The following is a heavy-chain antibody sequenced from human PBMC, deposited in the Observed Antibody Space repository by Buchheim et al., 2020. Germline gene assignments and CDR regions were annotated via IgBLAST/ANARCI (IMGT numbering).Heavy chain of an antibody. Sequence: QVQLMQSGTEVKKPGASVRVSCKASGYTFTRYYMHWVRQAPGQGLEWMGIFSPGGSSTSYAQKFQGRVTMTRDTSTSTVYMELSSLRSEDTAVYYCARSPRTGSTWPFDYWGQGTL. D-gene: IGHD6-13*01. J-gene: IGHJ4*02. CDR2: FSPGGSST. V-gene: IGHV1-46*01. CDR3: ARSPRTGSTWPFDY. CDR1: GYTFTRYY.